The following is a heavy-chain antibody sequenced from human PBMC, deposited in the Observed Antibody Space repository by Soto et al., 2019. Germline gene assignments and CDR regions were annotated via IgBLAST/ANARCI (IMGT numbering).Heavy chain of an antibody. CDR2: INHSGST. CDR3: ARGKGKLERVVDY. Sequence: QVQLQQWGAGLLKPSETLSLTCAVYGGSFSGYYWSWIRQPPGKGLEWIGEINHSGSTNYNPSLKSRVTISVDTSTNQFSLKLTSVTAADKAVYYCARGKGKLERVVDYWGQGTLVTVAS. J-gene: IGHJ4*02. CDR1: GGSFSGYY. D-gene: IGHD1-1*01. V-gene: IGHV4-34*01.